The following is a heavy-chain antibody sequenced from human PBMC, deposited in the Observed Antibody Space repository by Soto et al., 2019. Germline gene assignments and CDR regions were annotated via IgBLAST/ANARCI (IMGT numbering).Heavy chain of an antibody. D-gene: IGHD1-1*01. CDR3: ARESQGGWNGYYYYMDV. CDR2: IKQDGSEK. Sequence: GGSLRLSCAASGFTFSSYWMSWVRQAPGKGLEWVANIKQDGSEKYYVDSVKGRFTISRDNAKNSLYLQMNSLRAEDTAVYYCARESQGGWNGYYYYMDVWGKGTTVTVSS. V-gene: IGHV3-7*01. J-gene: IGHJ6*03. CDR1: GFTFSSYW.